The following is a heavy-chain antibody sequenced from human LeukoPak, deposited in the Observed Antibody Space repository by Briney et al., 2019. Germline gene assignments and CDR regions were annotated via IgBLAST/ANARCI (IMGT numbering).Heavy chain of an antibody. D-gene: IGHD4-17*01. Sequence: SETLSLTCAVYGGSFSGYYGSWIRQPPGKGLEWNGEINHSGSTNYNPSLKSRVTISVDPSKNQFSLKLSSVTAADTAVYYCAIDSTVTRKIDYWGQGTLVTVSS. CDR2: INHSGST. J-gene: IGHJ4*02. V-gene: IGHV4-34*01. CDR1: GGSFSGYY. CDR3: AIDSTVTRKIDY.